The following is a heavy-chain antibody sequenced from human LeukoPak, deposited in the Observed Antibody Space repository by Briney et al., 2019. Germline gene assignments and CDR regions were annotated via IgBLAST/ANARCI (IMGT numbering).Heavy chain of an antibody. V-gene: IGHV1-24*01. CDR3: ATRPSGWYLFDY. CDR2: FDPEDGET. D-gene: IGHD6-19*01. J-gene: IGHJ4*02. CDR1: GYTLTELS. Sequence: ASVKVSCKVSGYTLTELSIHWVRQAPGKGLEWMGGFDPEDGETIYAQKFQGRVTMTEDTSTDTAYMELSSLRSEDTAVYYCATRPSGWYLFDYWGQGTLVTVSS.